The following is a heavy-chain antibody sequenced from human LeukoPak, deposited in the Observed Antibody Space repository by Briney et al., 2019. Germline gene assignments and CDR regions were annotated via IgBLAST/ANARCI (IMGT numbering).Heavy chain of an antibody. CDR3: MCDMYSSGWYVVY. Sequence: PSETLSLTCAVYGGSFSGYYWSWIRQPPGKGLEWIGEINHSGSTNYNPSLKSRVTISVDTSKNQFSLKLSSVTAADTAVYYCMCDMYSSGWYVVYWGQGTLVTVSS. V-gene: IGHV4-34*01. J-gene: IGHJ4*02. CDR1: GGSFSGYY. CDR2: INHSGST. D-gene: IGHD6-19*01.